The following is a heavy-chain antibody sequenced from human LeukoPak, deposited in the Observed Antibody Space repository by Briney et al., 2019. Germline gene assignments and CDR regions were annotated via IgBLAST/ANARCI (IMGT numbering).Heavy chain of an antibody. J-gene: IGHJ4*02. CDR3: ARRAFEGYSSGWLSGRRNPKYYFDY. V-gene: IGHV4-34*01. CDR2: INHSGST. D-gene: IGHD6-19*01. Sequence: SETLSLTCAVYGGSFSGYYWSWIRQPPGKGLEWIGEINHSGSTNYNPSLKSRVTISVHTSKNQFSLKLSSVTAADTAVYYCARRAFEGYSSGWLSGRRNPKYYFDYWGQGTLVTVSS. CDR1: GGSFSGYY.